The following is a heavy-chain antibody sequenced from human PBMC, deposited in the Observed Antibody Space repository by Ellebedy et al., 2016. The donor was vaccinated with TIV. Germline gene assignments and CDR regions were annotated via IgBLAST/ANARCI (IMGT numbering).Heavy chain of an antibody. D-gene: IGHD6-13*01. Sequence: GESLKISXAASGFTFGSFAMTWVRQAPGRGLEWVAGITGSGSSADYADSVKGRFTISRDNPKNTLYLQMNSLRAEDTAVHYCAKCRATTWYDWFDPWGQGTLVTVSS. J-gene: IGHJ5*02. CDR2: ITGSGSSA. V-gene: IGHV3-23*01. CDR1: GFTFGSFA. CDR3: AKCRATTWYDWFDP.